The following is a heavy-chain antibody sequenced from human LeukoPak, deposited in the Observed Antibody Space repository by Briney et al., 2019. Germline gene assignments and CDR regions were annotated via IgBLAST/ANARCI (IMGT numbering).Heavy chain of an antibody. CDR2: ISAYNGNT. J-gene: IGHJ3*02. Sequence: GESLKISCKGSGYSFTSYGISWVRQAPGQGLEWMGWISAYNGNTNYAQKLQGRVTMTTDTSTSTAYMELRSLRSDDTAVYYCARDGGCSRTSCMDDAFDIWGQGTMVTVSS. CDR1: GYSFTSYG. D-gene: IGHD2-2*01. CDR3: ARDGGCSRTSCMDDAFDI. V-gene: IGHV1-18*01.